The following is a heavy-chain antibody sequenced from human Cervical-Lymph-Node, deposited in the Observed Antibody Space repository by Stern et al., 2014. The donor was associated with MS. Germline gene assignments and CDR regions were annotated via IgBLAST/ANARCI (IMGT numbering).Heavy chain of an antibody. CDR1: GYRFSNYF. V-gene: IGHV5-51*01. CDR2: AYPGDSDI. D-gene: IGHD3-16*01. J-gene: IGHJ4*02. Sequence: EVQLVESGAEVKKSGESLRISCKVSGYRFSNYFIGWVRQLPGKGLEWMGIAYPGDSDIRCSPSFQGHVTISADRSISTAYLQWSSLKASDTAMYYCARQGSGLGDFDYWGQGTLVTVSS. CDR3: ARQGSGLGDFDY.